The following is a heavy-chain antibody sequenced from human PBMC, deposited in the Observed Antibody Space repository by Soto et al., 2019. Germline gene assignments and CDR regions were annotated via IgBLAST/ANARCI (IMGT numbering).Heavy chain of an antibody. V-gene: IGHV1-18*04. D-gene: IGHD1-26*01. J-gene: IGHJ4*02. CDR1: GYTFTSYG. CDR2: ISTYSDST. Sequence: ASVKVSCKAFGYTFTSYGIAWVRQAPGQGLEWMGWISTYSDSTNYAQTLQDRVTMTTDTSTSTASMELRSLAPDDTAVYYCVRGYSGSYNFDYWGQGTLVTVSS. CDR3: VRGYSGSYNFDY.